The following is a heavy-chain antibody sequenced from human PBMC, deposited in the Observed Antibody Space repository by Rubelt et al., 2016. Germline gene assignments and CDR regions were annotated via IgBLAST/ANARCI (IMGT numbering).Heavy chain of an antibody. V-gene: IGHV1-18*01. D-gene: IGHD1-1*01. CDR2: ISAYDGNL. CDR1: GYTFTSSG. CDR3: ARDQLALYAFDI. J-gene: IGHJ3*02. Sequence: QVQLVQSGAEVKKPGASVKVSCKASGYTFTSSGISWVRQAPGKGLEWKGWISAYDGNLNSAQKLQGRVTMTTDPSPSTAYMELRSLRSDDTAVYFCARDQLALYAFDIWGQGTMVTVSS.